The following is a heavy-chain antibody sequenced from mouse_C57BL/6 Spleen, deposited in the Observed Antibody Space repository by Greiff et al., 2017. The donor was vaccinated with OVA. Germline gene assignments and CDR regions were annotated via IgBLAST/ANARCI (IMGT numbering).Heavy chain of an antibody. J-gene: IGHJ4*01. Sequence: QVQQQSGAELVRPGTSVKMSCKASGYTFTNYWIGWAKQRPGHGLEWIGDIYPGGGYTNYNEKFKGKATLTADKSSSTAYMQFSSLTSEDSAIYYCARSLYYDYDEDYAMDYWGQGTSVTVSS. D-gene: IGHD2-4*01. V-gene: IGHV1-63*01. CDR2: IYPGGGYT. CDR3: ARSLYYDYDEDYAMDY. CDR1: GYTFTNYW.